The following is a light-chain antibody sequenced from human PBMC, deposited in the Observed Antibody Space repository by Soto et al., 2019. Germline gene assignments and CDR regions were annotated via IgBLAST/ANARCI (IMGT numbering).Light chain of an antibody. J-gene: IGLJ3*02. V-gene: IGLV2-11*01. Sequence: QSALTQPRSVSGSPGPSVTISCTGTSSDVGGYDFVSWHQHHPGKAPKVLIFDVSKRPSGVPDRFSGSKSGNTASLTIFGLQADEEADYYCSSSGDTYTGVFGGGTKLTVL. CDR2: DVS. CDR1: SSDVGGYDF. CDR3: SSSGDTYTGV.